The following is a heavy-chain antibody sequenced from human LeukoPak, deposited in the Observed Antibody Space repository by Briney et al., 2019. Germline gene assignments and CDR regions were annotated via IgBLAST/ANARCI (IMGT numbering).Heavy chain of an antibody. V-gene: IGHV4-4*02. CDR2: ISLNGVT. Sequence: SGTLSLTCGVSGGSITSTNWWSWVRQTPGQGLEWIGEISLNGVTNYNPSLNSQVTMLLDTSRNHLSLNLTSVTAADTAVYYCSRENGAFSPFGYWGQGTLVTVPS. CDR3: SRENGAFSPFGY. J-gene: IGHJ4*02. CDR1: GGSITSTNW. D-gene: IGHD2-8*01.